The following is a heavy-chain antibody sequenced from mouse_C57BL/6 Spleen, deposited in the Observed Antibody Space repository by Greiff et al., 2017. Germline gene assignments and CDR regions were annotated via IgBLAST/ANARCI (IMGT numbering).Heavy chain of an antibody. D-gene: IGHD4-1*01. CDR3: ARVGLGRVGDY. V-gene: IGHV1-82*01. Sequence: QVQLQQSGPELVKPGASVKISCKASGYAFSSSWMNWVKQRPGKGLEWIGRIYPGDGDTNYNGKFKGKATLTADKSSSTAYMQLSSLTSEDSAVYFCARVGLGRVGDYWGQGTTLTVSS. J-gene: IGHJ2*01. CDR2: IYPGDGDT. CDR1: GYAFSSSW.